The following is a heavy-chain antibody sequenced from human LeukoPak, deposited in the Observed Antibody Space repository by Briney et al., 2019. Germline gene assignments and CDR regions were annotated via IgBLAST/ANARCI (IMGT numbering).Heavy chain of an antibody. J-gene: IGHJ4*02. CDR2: IYYSGST. CDR1: GGSISSYY. CDR3: ARGTGGGYYFDY. D-gene: IGHD1-14*01. Sequence: SETLSVTCTVSGGSISSYYWSWIRQPPGKGLEWIGYIYYSGSTNYNPSLKSRVTISVDTSKNQFSLKLSSVTAADTAVYYCARGTGGGYYFDYWGQGTLVTVSS. V-gene: IGHV4-59*01.